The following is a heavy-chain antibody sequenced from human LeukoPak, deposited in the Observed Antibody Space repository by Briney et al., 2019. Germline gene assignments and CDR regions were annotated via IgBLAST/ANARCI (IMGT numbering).Heavy chain of an antibody. J-gene: IGHJ4*02. V-gene: IGHV3-21*04. Sequence: GGSLRLSCAASGFTFSSYSMNWVRQAPGKGLEWISSISGSGGSTYYADSVKGRFTISRDNAKNSLYLQMNSLRAEDTALYYCAKDKEYSSGWYYFDYWGQGTLVTVSS. CDR1: GFTFSSYS. CDR2: ISGSGGST. CDR3: AKDKEYSSGWYYFDY. D-gene: IGHD6-19*01.